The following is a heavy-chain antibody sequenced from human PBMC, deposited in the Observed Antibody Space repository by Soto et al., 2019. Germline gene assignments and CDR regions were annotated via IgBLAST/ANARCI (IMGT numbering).Heavy chain of an antibody. CDR1: GFTFSSYA. V-gene: IGHV3-23*01. Sequence: GGSLRLSCAASGFTFSSYAMSWVRQAPGKGLEWVSAISGSGGSTYYADSVKGRFTISRDNSKNTLYLQMNSLRAEDTAVYYCAKDKGLGYCSSTSCYDPARYYYGMDVWGQGTTVTVSS. CDR3: AKDKGLGYCSSTSCYDPARYYYGMDV. D-gene: IGHD2-2*01. J-gene: IGHJ6*02. CDR2: ISGSGGST.